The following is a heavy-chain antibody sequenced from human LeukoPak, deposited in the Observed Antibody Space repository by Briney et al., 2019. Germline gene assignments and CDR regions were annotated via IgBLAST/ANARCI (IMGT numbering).Heavy chain of an antibody. CDR1: GVSIYSNNYY. CDR2: IYYSGTT. CDR3: ARHRGSSSEFDP. V-gene: IGHV4-39*01. J-gene: IGHJ5*02. Sequence: SETLSLTCTVSGVSIYSNNYYWGGIRQPPGKGREWSGNIYYSGTTYYNLSLKRRVTMSVDTSKNQFSLKLRSVTAADTAVYYCARHRGSSSEFDPWGQGTLVTISS. D-gene: IGHD6-6*01.